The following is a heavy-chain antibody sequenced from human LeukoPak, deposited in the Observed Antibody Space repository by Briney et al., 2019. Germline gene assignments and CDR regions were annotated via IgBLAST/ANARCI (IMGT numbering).Heavy chain of an antibody. D-gene: IGHD6-13*01. CDR2: NYYSGST. J-gene: IGHJ2*01. CDR3: ARSYSSSWFSQYWYFDL. Sequence: PSETLSLTCTVSGGSISSYYWSWIRQPPGKGLEWIGYNYYSGSTNYNPSLKSRVTISVDTSKNQFSLKLSSVTAADTAVYYCARSYSSSWFSQYWYFDLWGRGTLVTVSS. V-gene: IGHV4-59*01. CDR1: GGSISSYY.